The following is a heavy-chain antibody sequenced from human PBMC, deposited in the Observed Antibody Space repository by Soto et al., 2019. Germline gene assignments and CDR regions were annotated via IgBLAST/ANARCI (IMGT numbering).Heavy chain of an antibody. D-gene: IGHD6-19*01. J-gene: IGHJ6*02. CDR3: AKRIAVAGEYYYYYYGMDV. Sequence: EVQLLESGGGLVQPGGSLRLSCAASGFTFSSYAMSWVRQAPGKGLEWVSAISGSGGSTYYADSVKGRFTISRVNSKNTLYLQMNSLRAEDTAVYYCAKRIAVAGEYYYYYYGMDVWGQGTTVTVSS. CDR1: GFTFSSYA. V-gene: IGHV3-23*01. CDR2: ISGSGGST.